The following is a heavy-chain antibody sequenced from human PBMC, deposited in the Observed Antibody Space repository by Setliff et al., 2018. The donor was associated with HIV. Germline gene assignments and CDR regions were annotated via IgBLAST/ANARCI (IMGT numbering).Heavy chain of an antibody. V-gene: IGHV4-61*02. D-gene: IGHD3-3*01. Sequence: PSETLSLTCTVSGGSISSCSYYWSWIRQPAGKGLEWIGRIYTSGSTNYNPSLKSRVTISVDTSKNQFSLKLSSVTAADTAVYYCAGSWSGYPLSFGYWGQGTLVTVSS. CDR2: IYTSGST. CDR1: GGSISSCSYY. J-gene: IGHJ4*02. CDR3: AGSWSGYPLSFGY.